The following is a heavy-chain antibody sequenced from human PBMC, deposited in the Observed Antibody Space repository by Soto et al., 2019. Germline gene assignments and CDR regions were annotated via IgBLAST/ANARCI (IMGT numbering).Heavy chain of an antibody. CDR3: ASGRNYGGNSPYFDY. V-gene: IGHV3-33*01. CDR1: GFTFRSYA. D-gene: IGHD4-17*01. Sequence: QVQLVESGGGVVQPGASLRLACAASGFTFRSYAMHWVRQTPRKGLEWVAIMWYDGSNQYYADSVKGRFTISRDNANSTIYLEMNSLRVEDTAVYYCASGRNYGGNSPYFDYWGQGVLVTVSS. CDR2: MWYDGSNQ. J-gene: IGHJ4*02.